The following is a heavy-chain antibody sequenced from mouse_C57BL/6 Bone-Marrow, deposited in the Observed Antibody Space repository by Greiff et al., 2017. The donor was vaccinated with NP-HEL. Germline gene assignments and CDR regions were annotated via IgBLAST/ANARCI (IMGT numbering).Heavy chain of an antibody. D-gene: IGHD1-1*01. Sequence: EVKLMESGGGLVKPGGSLKLSCAASGFTFSDYGMHWVSQAPEKGLEWVAYISSGSSTIYYADTVTGRFTISGDNAKNTLFLHITSMRSEDTAMYYCARRGYYYGSSFDYWGQGTTLTVSS. CDR3: ARRGYYYGSSFDY. J-gene: IGHJ2*01. V-gene: IGHV5-17*01. CDR1: GFTFSDYG. CDR2: ISSGSSTI.